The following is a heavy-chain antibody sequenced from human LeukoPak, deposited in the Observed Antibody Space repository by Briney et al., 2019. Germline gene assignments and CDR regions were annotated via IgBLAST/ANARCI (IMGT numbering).Heavy chain of an antibody. D-gene: IGHD6-13*01. CDR1: GYTFTGYY. Sequence: GASVKVSCKASGYTFTGYYMHWVRQAPGQGLEWMGWINPNSGGTNYAQKFQGRVTMTTDTSTSTAYMELRSLRSDDTAVYYCAAGIAAAGIPYDYWGQGTLVTVSS. CDR3: AAGIAAAGIPYDY. CDR2: INPNSGGT. J-gene: IGHJ4*02. V-gene: IGHV1-2*02.